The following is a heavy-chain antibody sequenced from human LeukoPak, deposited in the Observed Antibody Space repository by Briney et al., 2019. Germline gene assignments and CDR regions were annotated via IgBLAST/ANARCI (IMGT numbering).Heavy chain of an antibody. CDR2: ISGSGGST. CDR1: GFTFSSYA. V-gene: IGHV3-23*01. Sequence: GGSLRLSCAAPGFTFSSYAMSWVRQAPGKGLEWVSAISGSGGSTYYADSVKGRFTISRDNSKNTLYLQMNSLRAEDTAVYYCAKGSDILTGYSHFDYRGQGTLVTVSS. CDR3: AKGSDILTGYSHFDY. J-gene: IGHJ4*02. D-gene: IGHD3-9*01.